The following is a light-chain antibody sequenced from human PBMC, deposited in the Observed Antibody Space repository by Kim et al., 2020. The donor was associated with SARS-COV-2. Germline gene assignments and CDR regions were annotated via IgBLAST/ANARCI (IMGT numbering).Light chain of an antibody. J-gene: IGKJ1*01. CDR3: QHYNSYPWM. CDR1: QSISTW. V-gene: IGKV1-5*03. Sequence: DIQMTQSPSTLSASVGDRVTITCRASQSISTWLAWYQQKPGKAPKLLIYKASTLEGGVPSRFSGSGSGTEFTLAISSLQPDDFAIYYCQHYNSYPWMFGQGTKVDIK. CDR2: KAS.